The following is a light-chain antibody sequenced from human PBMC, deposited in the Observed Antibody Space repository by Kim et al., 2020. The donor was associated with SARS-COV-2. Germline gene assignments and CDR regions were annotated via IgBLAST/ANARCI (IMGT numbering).Light chain of an antibody. CDR2: QDS. Sequence: VSPGQTASITCSGDKLGDKYACWYQQKPGQSPVLVIYQDSKRPSGIPERFSGSNSGNTATLTISGTQAMDEADYYCQAWDSSTWVFGGGTQLTDL. CDR1: KLGDKY. CDR3: QAWDSSTWV. V-gene: IGLV3-1*01. J-gene: IGLJ3*02.